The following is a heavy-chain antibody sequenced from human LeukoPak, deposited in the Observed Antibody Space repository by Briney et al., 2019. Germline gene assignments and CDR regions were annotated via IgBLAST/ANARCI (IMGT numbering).Heavy chain of an antibody. CDR1: GYTFTSYD. CDR3: AKFVAALGAPHYYFDS. Sequence: ASVKVSCKASGYTFTSYDINWVRQATGQGLEWMGWMNPNSGNTGYAQKFQGRVTITRNTSISTAYMELSSLRSEDTAVYYCAKFVAALGAPHYYFDSWGQGTLVTVSS. V-gene: IGHV1-8*03. D-gene: IGHD2-21*01. CDR2: MNPNSGNT. J-gene: IGHJ4*02.